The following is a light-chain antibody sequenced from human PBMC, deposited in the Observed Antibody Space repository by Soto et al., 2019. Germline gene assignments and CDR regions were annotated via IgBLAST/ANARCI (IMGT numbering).Light chain of an antibody. J-gene: IGKJ4*01. V-gene: IGKV3-15*01. CDR1: QSVTNT. Sequence: IVMTQSPSTLSVSPGERVTISCRASQSVTNTLAWYQHKPGQAPRLLISYASRLATGIPARFSGSGSGTEFTLTINSLQSEDFAVYYCQQYYTWPVTFGGGTKVEIK. CDR3: QQYYTWPVT. CDR2: YAS.